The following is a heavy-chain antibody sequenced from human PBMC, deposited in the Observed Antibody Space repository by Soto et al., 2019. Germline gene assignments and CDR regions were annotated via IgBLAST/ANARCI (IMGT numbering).Heavy chain of an antibody. CDR1: GGSIDGRN. V-gene: IGHV4-59*11. J-gene: IGHJ6*02. Sequence: QVQLQESGPGLVKPSETLSLTCTVSGGSIDGRNCAWIRQPPGKGLEWLGYVYYDGGSSYNPSVKRXRXXPMGTSKRQCSLQLRTVPAAVRAVYFCVRQGIGHLPGLVDVWGRGTTVTVSS. D-gene: IGHD3-10*01. CDR3: VRQGIGHLPGLVDV. CDR2: VYYDGGS.